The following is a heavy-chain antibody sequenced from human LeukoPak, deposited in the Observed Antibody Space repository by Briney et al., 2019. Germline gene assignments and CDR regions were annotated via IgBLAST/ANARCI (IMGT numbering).Heavy chain of an antibody. CDR1: GYTFTGYD. V-gene: IGHV1-2*02. D-gene: IGHD2-15*01. Sequence: ASVKVSCKASGYTFTGYDMHWVRQAPGQGLEWMGWINPNSGGTNYAQKFQGRVTMTRDTSISTAYMELSRLRSDDTAVNYCASGPLPVFYYYYGMDVWGQGTTVTVSS. J-gene: IGHJ6*02. CDR2: INPNSGGT. CDR3: ASGPLPVFYYYYGMDV.